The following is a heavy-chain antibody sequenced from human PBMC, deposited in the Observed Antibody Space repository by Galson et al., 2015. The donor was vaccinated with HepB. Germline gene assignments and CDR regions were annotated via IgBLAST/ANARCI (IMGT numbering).Heavy chain of an antibody. J-gene: IGHJ4*02. V-gene: IGHV3-33*01. CDR3: AREAAIAAPAAFDN. Sequence: SLRLSCAASGFISSRHGMHWVRQAPGKGLEWVALIWSDGTKQLYGDSVKGRFTISRDNSKNTLYLQMNNLRADDTAVYYCAREAAIAAPAAFDNWGQGALVTVSS. CDR2: IWSDGTKQ. D-gene: IGHD6-13*01. CDR1: GFISSRHG.